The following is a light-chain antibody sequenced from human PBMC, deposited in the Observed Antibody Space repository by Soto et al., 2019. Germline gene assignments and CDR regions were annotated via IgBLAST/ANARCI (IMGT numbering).Light chain of an antibody. J-gene: IGKJ2*01. CDR1: ERISSW. Sequence: DIQLTQSPSTLSASVGDRVTLTCRTSERISSWLAWYQQKPGKAPELLIYKASNLQSGVPSRFSGSGSGTEFPLTISSLQPDDFATYYCQEYKTHSYTFGQGTKVDIK. CDR2: KAS. CDR3: QEYKTHSYT. V-gene: IGKV1-5*03.